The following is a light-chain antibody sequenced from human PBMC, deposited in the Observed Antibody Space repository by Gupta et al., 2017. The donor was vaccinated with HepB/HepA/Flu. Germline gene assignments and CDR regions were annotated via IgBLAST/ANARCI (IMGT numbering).Light chain of an antibody. CDR1: KLGDKY. CDR2: QDS. CDR3: QAWDSSTAYYV. Sequence: SYQLPHPPSVSGSPGQTASITCSGDKLGDKYACWYQQKPGQSPVLVIYQDSKRPSGIPERFSGSNSGNTATLTISGTQARDEADYYCQAWDSSTAYYVFGTGTKVTVL. J-gene: IGLJ1*01. V-gene: IGLV3-1*01.